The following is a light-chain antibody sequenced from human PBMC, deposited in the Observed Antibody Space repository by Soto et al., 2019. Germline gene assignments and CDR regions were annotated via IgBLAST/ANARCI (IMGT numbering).Light chain of an antibody. CDR1: QSVDSF. CDR2: DTS. J-gene: IGKJ2*01. V-gene: IGKV3-11*01. Sequence: EIVLTQSPASLSLSPGERATLSCRASQSVDSFLAWYQQKPGRTPRLLIYDTSNRATGIPARFSDSGSRTDFTLTISRLEPEDFAVYYCQVRTDWPPFKYTFGQGTKLEVK. CDR3: QVRTDWPPFKYT.